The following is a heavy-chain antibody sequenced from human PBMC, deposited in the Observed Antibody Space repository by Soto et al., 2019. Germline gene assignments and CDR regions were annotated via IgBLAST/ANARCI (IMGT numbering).Heavy chain of an antibody. CDR1: GFTFSSYS. J-gene: IGHJ4*02. Sequence: PGGSLRLSCAASGFTFSSYSMNWVRQAPGKGLEWVSYISSSSSTIYYADSVKGRFTISRDNAKNSLYLQMNSLRAEDTAVYYCARAQGATYYDFWSGSPAPDYWGQGTLVTVS. CDR3: ARAQGATYYDFWSGSPAPDY. V-gene: IGHV3-48*01. CDR2: ISSSSSTI. D-gene: IGHD3-3*01.